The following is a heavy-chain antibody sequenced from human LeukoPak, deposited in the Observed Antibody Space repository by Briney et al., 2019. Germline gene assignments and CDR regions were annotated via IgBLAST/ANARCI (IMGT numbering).Heavy chain of an antibody. J-gene: IGHJ6*02. D-gene: IGHD6-13*01. V-gene: IGHV3-21*01. CDR2: LSSRSNYI. CDR1: GFTFSNYG. CDR3: ARAIISSSYMDV. Sequence: PGGSLRLSCAASGFTFSNYGMNWVRQAPGKGLEWVSSLSSRSNYIYYADAVKGRFTISRDNAKNSLYLQMNSLRAEDTAVYYCARAIISSSYMDVWGQGTTVTVSS.